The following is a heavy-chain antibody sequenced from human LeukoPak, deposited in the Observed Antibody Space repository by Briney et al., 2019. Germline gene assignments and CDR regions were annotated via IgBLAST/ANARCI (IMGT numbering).Heavy chain of an antibody. CDR1: GFTFSSYW. CDR3: TRDKVVRGVISDVFDI. Sequence: GGSLRLSCAASGFTFSSYWMSWVRQAPGKGLEWVANIKQDGREEYYVDSVKGRFTISRDNAKNSLYLQMDSLRVEDTAVYYCTRDKVVRGVISDVFDIWGRGTMVTVSS. D-gene: IGHD3-10*01. CDR2: IKQDGREE. J-gene: IGHJ3*02. V-gene: IGHV3-7*01.